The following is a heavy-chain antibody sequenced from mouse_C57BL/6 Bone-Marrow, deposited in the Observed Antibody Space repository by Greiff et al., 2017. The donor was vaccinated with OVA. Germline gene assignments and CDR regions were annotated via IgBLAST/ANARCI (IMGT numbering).Heavy chain of an antibody. J-gene: IGHJ3*01. V-gene: IGHV6-3*01. Sequence: DVKLVESGGGLVQPGGSMKLSCVASGFTFSNYWMNWVRQSPEKGLEWVAQIRLKSDNYATHYAESVKGRFTISRDDSKSSVYLQMNNLRAEDTGIYYCTGLRSGFAYRGQGTLVTVSA. CDR1: GFTFSNYW. CDR2: IRLKSDNYAT. D-gene: IGHD1-1*01. CDR3: TGLRSGFAY.